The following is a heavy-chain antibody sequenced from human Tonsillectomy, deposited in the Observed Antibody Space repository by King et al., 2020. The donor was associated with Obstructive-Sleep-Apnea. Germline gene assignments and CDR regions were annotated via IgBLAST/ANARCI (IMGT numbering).Heavy chain of an antibody. J-gene: IGHJ6*02. CDR2: ISWNSGII. D-gene: IGHD1-14*01. CDR1: GFTFDDCS. Sequence: DVQLVESGGGLVQPGRSLRLSCAASGFTFDDCSMHWVRQAPGKGLEWVSGISWNSGIIGYADSVKGRFTVSRDNAKNSLYLQINSLRAEDTALYYCAKGVKGPWSDHLYYYYGMDVWGQGTTVTVSS. V-gene: IGHV3-9*01. CDR3: AKGVKGPWSDHLYYYYGMDV.